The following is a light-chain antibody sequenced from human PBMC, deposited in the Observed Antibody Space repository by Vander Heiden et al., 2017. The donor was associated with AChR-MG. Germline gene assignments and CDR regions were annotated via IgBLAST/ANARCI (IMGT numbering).Light chain of an antibody. J-gene: IGKJ1*01. V-gene: IGKV2-28*01. Sequence: DIVLTQSPLSPLVTPGEPASISCRPSRSLLHSNGHNYLDWYLQKPGQAPQLLIYLGSNRASGVPERFSGSASGIDYTLKISRVEAEDVGIYYCMQDVQTPRTFGQGTKVEIK. CDR1: RSLLHSNGHNY. CDR3: MQDVQTPRT. CDR2: LGS.